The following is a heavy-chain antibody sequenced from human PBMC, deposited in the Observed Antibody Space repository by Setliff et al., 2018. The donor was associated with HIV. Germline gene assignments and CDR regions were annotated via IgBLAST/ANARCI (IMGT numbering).Heavy chain of an antibody. CDR2: IYTSGST. CDR3: ARTLRAAAMGYFDY. D-gene: IGHD5-18*01. J-gene: IGHJ4*02. V-gene: IGHV4-61*02. Sequence: SETLSLTCTVSGGSFSSGIYYWSWIRQPAGKGLEWIGRIYTSGSTNYNPSLKSRVTISIDTSKNQFSLKLTSVTAADTAVYYCARTLRAAAMGYFDYWGQGTLVTVSS. CDR1: GGSFSSGIYY.